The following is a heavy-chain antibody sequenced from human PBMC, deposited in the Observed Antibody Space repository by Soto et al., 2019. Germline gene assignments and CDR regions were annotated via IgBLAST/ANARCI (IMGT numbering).Heavy chain of an antibody. Sequence: LRLSCAASGFIFKIYWIHWVRQIPGEGLVWISRIYNDGTYSDYADSVRGRFTISRDNVNDTLYLQMNNLRAEDSGLYYCTRGPRPISTGTGAYWGQGTQVTVSS. CDR1: GFIFKIYW. J-gene: IGHJ4*02. D-gene: IGHD3-10*01. V-gene: IGHV3-74*01. CDR2: IYNDGTYS. CDR3: TRGPRPISTGTGAY.